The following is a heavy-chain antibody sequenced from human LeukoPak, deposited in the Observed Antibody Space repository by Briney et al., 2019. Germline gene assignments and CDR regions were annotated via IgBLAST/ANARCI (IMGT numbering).Heavy chain of an antibody. V-gene: IGHV4-59*08. J-gene: IGHJ4*02. CDR3: ASLVRGGGY. Sequence: SETLSLTCTVSGGSISSYYWSWIRQPPGKGLEWIGYIYYSGSTNYNPSLKSRVTISVDTSKNQFSLKLSSVTAADTAVYYCASLVRGGGYWGQGTLVTVSS. D-gene: IGHD3-10*01. CDR1: GGSISSYY. CDR2: IYYSGST.